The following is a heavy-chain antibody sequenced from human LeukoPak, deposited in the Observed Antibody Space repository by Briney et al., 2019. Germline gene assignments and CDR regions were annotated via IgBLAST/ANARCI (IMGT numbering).Heavy chain of an antibody. CDR1: GYTFTSYG. J-gene: IGHJ4*02. CDR2: ISAYNGNT. D-gene: IGHD6-13*01. V-gene: IGHV1-18*01. CDR3: ARWEQQLEAFDY. Sequence: ASVKVSCKASGYTFTSYGISWVRQAPGQGLEWMGWISAYNGNTNYAQKLQGRVTMITDTSTSTAYMELRSLRSDDTAVYYCARWEQQLEAFDYWGQGTLVTVSS.